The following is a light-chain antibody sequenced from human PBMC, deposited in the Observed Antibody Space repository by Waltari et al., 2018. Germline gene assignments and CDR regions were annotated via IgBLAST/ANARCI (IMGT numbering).Light chain of an antibody. Sequence: DIQLTQSPSFLSASVGDRVTITCRASQGTNNHLAWYQQKPGKAPNLLIYGTSTLQSGVPSRFSGSQSGTEFTLTISSLQPEDFATYYCQQFKSFLFTFGQGTRLDIK. J-gene: IGKJ5*01. CDR1: QGTNNH. V-gene: IGKV1-9*01. CDR2: GTS. CDR3: QQFKSFLFT.